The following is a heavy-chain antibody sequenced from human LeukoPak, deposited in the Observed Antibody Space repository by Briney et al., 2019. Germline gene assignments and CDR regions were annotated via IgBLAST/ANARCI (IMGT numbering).Heavy chain of an antibody. CDR3: ARHYYDSSGYPNYFHY. Sequence: SETLSLTCSVSGGSISSYYWSWIRQPPGKGLEWIGYIHYSGSTDYNPSLKSRVTISVDTSRKQFSLNLNSVTAADTAVYFCARHYYDSSGYPNYFHYWGQGTLVSVSS. CDR2: IHYSGST. D-gene: IGHD3-22*01. J-gene: IGHJ4*02. V-gene: IGHV4-59*08. CDR1: GGSISSYY.